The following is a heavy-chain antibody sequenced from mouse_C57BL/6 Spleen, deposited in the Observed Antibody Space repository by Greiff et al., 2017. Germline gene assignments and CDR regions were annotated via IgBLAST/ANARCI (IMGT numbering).Heavy chain of an antibody. CDR1: GFNIKNTY. Sequence: VQLQQSVAELVRPGASVKLSCTASGFNIKNTYMHWVKQRPEQGLEWIGRIDPANGNTKYAPKFQGKATITADTSSNTAYLQLSSLTSEDTAIYYCARGWDYYGSRGDWYAMDYWGQGTSVTVSS. V-gene: IGHV14-3*01. J-gene: IGHJ4*01. CDR2: IDPANGNT. CDR3: ARGWDYYGSRGDWYAMDY. D-gene: IGHD1-1*01.